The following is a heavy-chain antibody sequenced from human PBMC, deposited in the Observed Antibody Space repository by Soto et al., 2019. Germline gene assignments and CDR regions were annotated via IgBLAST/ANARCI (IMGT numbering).Heavy chain of an antibody. J-gene: IGHJ4*02. CDR2: IYYSGST. V-gene: IGHV4-39*01. Sequence: SETLSLPCTVSGCSISSSSYYWGWIRQPPGKGLVWIGSIYYSGSTYYNPSLKSRVTISVDTSKNQFSLKLSAVTAADQDVYYCASHYRENYNDCSGYHRPVDWGQGALVTVAS. D-gene: IGHD3-22*01. CDR3: ASHYRENYNDCSGYHRPVD. CDR1: GCSISSSSYY.